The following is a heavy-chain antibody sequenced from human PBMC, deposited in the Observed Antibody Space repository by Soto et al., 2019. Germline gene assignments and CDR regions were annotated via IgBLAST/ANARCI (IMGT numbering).Heavy chain of an antibody. V-gene: IGHV3-30-3*01. CDR1: GFTFSSYA. J-gene: IGHJ6*02. Sequence: QVQLVESGGGVVQPGRSLRLSCAASGFTFSSYAMHWVRQAPGKGLEWVAVILSDGSNKWYVDSVKGRFTITRDNSKNTLYLQMSSLRAEDTAVYYVARDVFQEDVWGQGTTVTVSS. CDR3: ARDVFQEDV. CDR2: ILSDGSNK.